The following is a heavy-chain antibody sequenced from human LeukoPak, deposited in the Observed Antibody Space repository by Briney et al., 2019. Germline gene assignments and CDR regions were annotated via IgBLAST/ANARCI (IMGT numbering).Heavy chain of an antibody. CDR3: ARRAGAYTHPYDY. J-gene: IGHJ4*02. CDR2: IYSPGST. Sequence: GGSLRLSCTVSGFTVSSNSMSWVREAPGRGLECGSFIYSPGSTHYSDSVKGRFTISIDNSKNTLYLQMNSLRAEDTAVYYCARRAGAYTHPYDYWGQGTLVTVS. V-gene: IGHV3-53*01. D-gene: IGHD3-16*01. CDR1: GFTVSSNS.